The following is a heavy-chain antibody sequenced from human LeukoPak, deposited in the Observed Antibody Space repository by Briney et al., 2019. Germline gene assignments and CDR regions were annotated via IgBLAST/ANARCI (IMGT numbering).Heavy chain of an antibody. V-gene: IGHV1-2*02. CDR2: ISPNSGGT. CDR3: ARDGYCSGGTCPDLDY. D-gene: IGHD2-15*01. Sequence: ASVKVSCKASGYTFTGYYLHWVRQAPGQGLEWMGWISPNSGGTNYAQKFQGRVTMTRDTSISTVYMELSRLRSDDTAVYYCARDGYCSGGTCPDLDYWGQGTLVTVS. J-gene: IGHJ4*02. CDR1: GYTFTGYY.